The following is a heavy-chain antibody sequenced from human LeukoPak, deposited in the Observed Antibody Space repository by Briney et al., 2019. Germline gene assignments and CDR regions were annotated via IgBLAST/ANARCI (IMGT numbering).Heavy chain of an antibody. J-gene: IGHJ3*02. CDR1: GFTFSRYG. V-gene: IGHV3-33*01. CDR3: ARDPPMYYYDEPGSRDAFDI. D-gene: IGHD3-22*01. Sequence: TGRSLRLSCAASGFTFSRYGMHWVRQAPGKGLEWVAVIWYDGSNKYYAESVKGRFTISRDNSKNTLHLQMNSLRAEGTAVYYCARDPPMYYYDEPGSRDAFDIWGQGTMVTVSS. CDR2: IWYDGSNK.